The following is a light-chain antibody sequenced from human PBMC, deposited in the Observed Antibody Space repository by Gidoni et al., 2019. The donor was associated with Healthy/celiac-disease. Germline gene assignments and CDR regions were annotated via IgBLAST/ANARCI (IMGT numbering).Light chain of an antibody. Sequence: IMLTQTPATLSLSPGERATLSCRASQSVSSNLAWYQQKPGQAPRLLIYGASTRATGIPARFSGSGSGTEFTLTISSLQSEDFAVYYCQQYSNWPPMYTFGQGTKLEIK. V-gene: IGKV3-15*01. J-gene: IGKJ2*01. CDR1: QSVSSN. CDR2: GAS. CDR3: QQYSNWPPMYT.